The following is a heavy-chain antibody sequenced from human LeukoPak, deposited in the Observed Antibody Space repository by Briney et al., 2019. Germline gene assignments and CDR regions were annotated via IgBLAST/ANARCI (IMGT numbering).Heavy chain of an antibody. CDR2: ISSGSTYI. Sequence: GGSLRLSRAASGFTFSSYSMNWVRQAPGKRLGWVSSISSGSTYIYYAESVKGRFTISRDNAKNSLYLRMNSLRDQETAVYYIAGSDPTGYSPREWDYWYFDLWGRGTLVTVSS. CDR3: AGSDPTGYSPREWDYWYFDL. CDR1: GFTFSSYS. V-gene: IGHV3-21*01. D-gene: IGHD3-9*01. J-gene: IGHJ2*01.